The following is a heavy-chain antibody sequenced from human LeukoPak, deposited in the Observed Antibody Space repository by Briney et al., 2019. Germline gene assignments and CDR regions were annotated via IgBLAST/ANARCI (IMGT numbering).Heavy chain of an antibody. D-gene: IGHD2-8*01. Sequence: SETLSLTCTVSGGSISSGGYYWSWIRQPPGKGLEWIGYIYHSGSTYYNPSLKSRVTISVDRSKNQFSLKLSSVTAADTAVYYCARDRSDIVLIGRTGGAKPEDRHSDAFDIWGQGTMVTVSS. V-gene: IGHV4-30-2*01. J-gene: IGHJ3*02. CDR1: GGSISSGGYY. CDR2: IYHSGST. CDR3: ARDRSDIVLIGRTGGAKPEDRHSDAFDI.